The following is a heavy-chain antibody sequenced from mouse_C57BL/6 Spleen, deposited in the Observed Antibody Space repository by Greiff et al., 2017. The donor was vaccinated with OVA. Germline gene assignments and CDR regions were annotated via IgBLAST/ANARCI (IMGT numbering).Heavy chain of an antibody. Sequence: VQLQQSGPELVKPGASVKISCKASGYAFSSSWMNWVKQRPGKGLEWIGRIYPGDGDTNYNGKFKGKATLTADKSSSTAYMQLSSLTSEDSAVYFCARRRELGSFAYWGQGTLVTVSA. CDR3: ARRRELGSFAY. D-gene: IGHD4-1*01. CDR2: IYPGDGDT. V-gene: IGHV1-82*01. J-gene: IGHJ3*01. CDR1: GYAFSSSW.